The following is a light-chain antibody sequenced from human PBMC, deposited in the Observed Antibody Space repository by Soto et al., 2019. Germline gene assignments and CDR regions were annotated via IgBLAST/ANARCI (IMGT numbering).Light chain of an antibody. CDR1: SRDVGNYNF. V-gene: IGLV2-14*01. J-gene: IGLJ3*02. CDR3: SSYTSGSVL. Sequence: QSARTQPASVSGSPGQSITVSCTGTSRDVGNYNFVSWYQQHPGKAPKVIIYDVSNRPSGVSDRFSASKSGNTASLTISGLQTEDEAVYFCSSYTSGSVLFGGGTKLTVL. CDR2: DVS.